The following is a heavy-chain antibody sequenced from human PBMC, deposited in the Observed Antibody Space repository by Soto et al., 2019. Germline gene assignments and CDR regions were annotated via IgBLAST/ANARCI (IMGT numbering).Heavy chain of an antibody. CDR1: GLPFNTYA. CDR3: AKGGTTGTTNSHFWYFDL. Sequence: GGCVRLSCAACGLPFNTYAMNWVRKAPGKGLEWVSVISGSGDDTYYADTVKGRFTISRDNSKNTLFLQMDSLRPEDTAIYYCAKGGTTGTTNSHFWYFDLWGRGTLVTVSS. V-gene: IGHV3-23*01. D-gene: IGHD1-1*01. CDR2: ISGSGDDT. J-gene: IGHJ2*01.